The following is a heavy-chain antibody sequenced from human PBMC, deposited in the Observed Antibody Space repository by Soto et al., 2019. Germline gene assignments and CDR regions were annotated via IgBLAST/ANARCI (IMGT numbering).Heavy chain of an antibody. CDR2: IYYSGST. D-gene: IGHD3-9*01. CDR3: ARIYTYYDILTGHRGGWFDP. V-gene: IGHV4-31*03. J-gene: IGHJ5*02. CDR1: GGSISSGGYY. Sequence: SETLSLTCTVSGGSISSGGYYGSWIRQHPGKGLEWIGYIYYSGSTYYNPSLKSRVTISVDTSKNQFSLKLSSVTAADTAVYYCARIYTYYDILTGHRGGWFDPWGQGTLVTVSS.